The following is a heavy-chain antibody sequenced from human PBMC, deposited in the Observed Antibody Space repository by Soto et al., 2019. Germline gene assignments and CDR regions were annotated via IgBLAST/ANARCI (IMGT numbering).Heavy chain of an antibody. Sequence: EVQLVQSGAEVKKPGESLKISCKGSGYSFTNYWIGWVRQMPGKGLEWMGIIYPGDSDTRYSPSFQGQVTISADKSISTAYLQWSSLKASDTALYYCVRRQGYSSYGMDVWGQGTTVTVSS. V-gene: IGHV5-51*01. D-gene: IGHD5-18*01. CDR3: VRRQGYSSYGMDV. J-gene: IGHJ6*02. CDR1: GYSFTNYW. CDR2: IYPGDSDT.